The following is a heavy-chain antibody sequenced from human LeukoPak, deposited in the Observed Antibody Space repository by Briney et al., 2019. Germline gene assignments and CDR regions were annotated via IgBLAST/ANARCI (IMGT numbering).Heavy chain of an antibody. Sequence: GRSLRLSCAASGFTFSSYGMHWVRQAPGKGLEWVAVISYDGSNKYYADSVKGRFTISRDNSKNTLYLQMNSLRAEDTAVYYCAKGVHALDIWGKGTMVPVSS. V-gene: IGHV3-30*18. D-gene: IGHD3-10*01. J-gene: IGHJ3*02. CDR1: GFTFSSYG. CDR3: AKGVHALDI. CDR2: ISYDGSNK.